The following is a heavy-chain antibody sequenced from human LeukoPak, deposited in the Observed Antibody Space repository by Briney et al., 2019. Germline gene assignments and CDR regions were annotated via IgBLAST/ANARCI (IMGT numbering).Heavy chain of an antibody. Sequence: ASVKVSCKASGYTFTSYDINWVRQATGQGLEWMGWMNPNSGNTGYAQKFQGRVTMTRNTSISTAYMELSSLRSEDTAVYYCARDDYLSIAGDYWGQGTLVTVSS. J-gene: IGHJ4*02. CDR2: MNPNSGNT. CDR1: GYTFTSYD. D-gene: IGHD6-6*01. V-gene: IGHV1-8*01. CDR3: ARDDYLSIAGDY.